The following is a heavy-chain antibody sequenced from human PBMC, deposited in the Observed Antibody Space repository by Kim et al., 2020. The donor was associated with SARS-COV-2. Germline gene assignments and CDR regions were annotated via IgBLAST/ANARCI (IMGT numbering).Heavy chain of an antibody. D-gene: IGHD3-10*02. V-gene: IGHV3-21*01. CDR3: TNAPEWAVDTYYYVKY. Sequence: WGSLRLSCAASGFTVRNDGLNWVRQAPGKGLEWISFISPSCSSRYSADSVKSRFTISRDNAKNSLYLQMNSLRADDTAVYYCTNAPEWAVDTYYYVKYWGQGTLVTVSS. J-gene: IGHJ4*02. CDR1: GFTVRNDG. CDR2: ISPSCSSR.